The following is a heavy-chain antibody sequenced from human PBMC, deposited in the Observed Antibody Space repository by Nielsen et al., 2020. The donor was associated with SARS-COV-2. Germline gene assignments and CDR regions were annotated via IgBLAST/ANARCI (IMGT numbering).Heavy chain of an antibody. CDR2: INHSGST. Sequence: SETLSLTCTVSGGSISSGGYYWSWIRQPPGKGLEWIGEINHSGSTNYNPSLKSRVTISVDTSKNQFSLKLSSVTAADTAVYYCARRRPYSSGWYSGINWGQGTLVTVSS. CDR3: ARRRPYSSGWYSGIN. CDR1: GGSISSGGYY. D-gene: IGHD6-19*01. V-gene: IGHV4-39*07. J-gene: IGHJ4*02.